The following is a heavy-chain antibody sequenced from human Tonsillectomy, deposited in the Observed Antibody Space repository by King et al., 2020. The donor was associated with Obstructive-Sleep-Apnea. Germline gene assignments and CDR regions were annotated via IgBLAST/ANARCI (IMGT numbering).Heavy chain of an antibody. D-gene: IGHD4-11*01. CDR2: IYYSGST. CDR3: ARDCPITVTPCYYYYGMDV. CDR1: GGSISSSSYY. J-gene: IGHJ6*02. V-gene: IGHV4-39*07. Sequence: QLQESGPGLVKPSETLSLTCTVSGGSISSSSYYWGWIRQPPGKGLEWIGSIYYSGSTYYNPSLKSRVTISVDTSKNQFSLKLSSVTAADTAVYYCARDCPITVTPCYYYYGMDVWGQGTTVTVSS.